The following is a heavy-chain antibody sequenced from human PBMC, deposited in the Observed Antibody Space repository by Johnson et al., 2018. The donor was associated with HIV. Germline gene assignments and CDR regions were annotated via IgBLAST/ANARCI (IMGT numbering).Heavy chain of an antibody. D-gene: IGHD2-15*01. CDR1: GFTFGDYA. CDR2: ISGSGGST. V-gene: IGHV3-23*04. CDR3: ATPQEGYSAFDI. J-gene: IGHJ3*02. Sequence: VQLVESGGGLVQPGRSLRLSCTASGFTFGDYAMSWVRQAPGKGLEWVSAISGSGGSTYYADSVKGRFTISRDNSKNTLYLQMNSLRAEDTAVYYCATPQEGYSAFDIWGQGTMVTVSS.